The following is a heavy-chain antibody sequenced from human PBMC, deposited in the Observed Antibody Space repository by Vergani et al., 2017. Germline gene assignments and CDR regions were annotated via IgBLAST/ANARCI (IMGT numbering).Heavy chain of an antibody. CDR3: AKDPRGGKPFDY. D-gene: IGHD4-23*01. Sequence: QVQLVESGGGVVQPGGSLRLSCAASGFTFSSYRMHWVRQAPGKGLEWVAFIRYDGSNKYYADSVKGRFTISRDNSKNTLYLQMNSLRAEDTAVFYCAKDPRGGKPFDYWGQGTLVTVSS. J-gene: IGHJ4*02. CDR2: IRYDGSNK. CDR1: GFTFSSYR. V-gene: IGHV3-30*02.